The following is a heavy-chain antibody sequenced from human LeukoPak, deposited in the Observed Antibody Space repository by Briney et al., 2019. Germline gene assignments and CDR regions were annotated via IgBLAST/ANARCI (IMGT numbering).Heavy chain of an antibody. CDR3: TRVGEGGY. V-gene: IGHV3-21*01. Sequence: GGSLRLSCVASGFTFSNYGMTWVRQAPGKGLEWVSSISSGSRDTYYADSVKGRFTISRDNAKNSLYLQMNSLRAEDTAVYYCTRVGEGGYWGQGTLVTVSS. CDR1: GFTFSNYG. J-gene: IGHJ4*02. CDR2: ISSGSRDT. D-gene: IGHD3-10*01.